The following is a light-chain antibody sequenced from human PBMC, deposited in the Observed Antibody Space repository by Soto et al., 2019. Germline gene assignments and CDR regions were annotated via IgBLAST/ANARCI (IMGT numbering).Light chain of an antibody. J-gene: IGKJ5*01. CDR2: KVS. V-gene: IGKV2-30*02. CDR1: QSLVHSDGIAY. CDR3: MQGTHWPSIT. Sequence: DVVMTQSPLSLPVTLGQPASISCRSNQSLVHSDGIAYFSWFQQRPGRSPRRXIYKVSNRDSGVPDRFSGSGSGTDFTLKISRVEAEDVGVYYCMQGTHWPSITFGQGTRLEIK.